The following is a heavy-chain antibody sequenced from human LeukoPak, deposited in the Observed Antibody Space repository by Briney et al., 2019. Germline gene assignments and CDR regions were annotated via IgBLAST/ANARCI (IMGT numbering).Heavy chain of an antibody. CDR2: IIPIFGIA. V-gene: IGHV1-69*04. CDR3: ARNRPNVVPAALFGYYYGMDV. D-gene: IGHD2-2*01. J-gene: IGHJ6*02. CDR1: GGTFSSYA. Sequence: VASVNVSCTASGGTFSSYAISWVRQAPGQGLEWMGRIIPIFGIANYAQKFQGRVTITADKSTSTAYMELSSLRSEDTAVYYCARNRPNVVPAALFGYYYGMDVWGQGTTVTVSS.